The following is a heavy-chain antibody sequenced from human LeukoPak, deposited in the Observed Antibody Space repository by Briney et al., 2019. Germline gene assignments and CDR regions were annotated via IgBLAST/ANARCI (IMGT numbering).Heavy chain of an antibody. CDR3: ARGIAAAGSQYYFDY. D-gene: IGHD6-13*01. Sequence: VASVKVSCKTSGYTFTNYDLNWVRQATGQGLEWMGWVNPNSGNTGYAQKFQGRVTMTMDPSISTAYMELSSLRSDDTAVYYCARGIAAAGSQYYFDYWGQGTLVTVSS. CDR2: VNPNSGNT. J-gene: IGHJ4*02. CDR1: GYTFTNYD. V-gene: IGHV1-8*01.